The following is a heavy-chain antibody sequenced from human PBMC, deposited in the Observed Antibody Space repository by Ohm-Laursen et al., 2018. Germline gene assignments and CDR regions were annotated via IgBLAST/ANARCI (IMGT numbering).Heavy chain of an antibody. V-gene: IGHV1-69*04. J-gene: IGHJ4*02. CDR1: GGTFSSYA. Sequence: GASVKVSCKASGGTFSSYAISWVRQAPGQGLEWMGRIIPILGIANYAQKFQGRVTITADKSTSTAYMELSSLRSEDTAVYYCAREGSGYKKGFDYWGQGTLVTVSS. D-gene: IGHD3-22*01. CDR2: IIPILGIA. CDR3: AREGSGYKKGFDY.